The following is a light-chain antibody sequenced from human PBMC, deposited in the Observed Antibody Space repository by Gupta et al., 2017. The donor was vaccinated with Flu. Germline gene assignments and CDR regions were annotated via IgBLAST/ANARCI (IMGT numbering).Light chain of an antibody. J-gene: IGLJ2*01. CDR2: GDS. Sequence: GGNNIGSKSVHWYQQKPGQAPVLVVYGDSGRPSGIPERFSGSNSGNTATLTISRVEAGDEADYFCQVWDSSTDLVVFGGGTKLTVL. CDR1: NIGSKS. V-gene: IGLV3-21*02. CDR3: QVWDSSTDLVV.